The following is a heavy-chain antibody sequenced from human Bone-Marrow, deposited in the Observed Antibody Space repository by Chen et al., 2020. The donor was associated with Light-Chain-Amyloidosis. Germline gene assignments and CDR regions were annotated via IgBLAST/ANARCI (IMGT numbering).Heavy chain of an antibody. V-gene: IGHV5-51*01. CDR3: ARRRDGYNFDY. D-gene: IGHD5-12*01. J-gene: IGHJ4*02. CDR1: GFTFPNYR. CDR2: IYPDDSDA. Sequence: EVQLEQSGPEVKKPGEPLKLSCKGSGFTFPNYRIGWVRQMPGKGLGWMGVIYPDDSDARYSPSFEGQVTISADKSITTAYLQWRSLKASDTAMYYCARRRDGYNFDYWGQGTLVTVSS.